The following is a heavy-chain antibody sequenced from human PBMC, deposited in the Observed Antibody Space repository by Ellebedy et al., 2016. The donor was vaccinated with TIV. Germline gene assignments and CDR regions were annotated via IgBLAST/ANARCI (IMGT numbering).Heavy chain of an antibody. CDR2: ISSSSSYI. V-gene: IGHV3-21*01. CDR3: ARGAYCGGDCYWHFDY. CDR1: GFTFSSYS. J-gene: IGHJ4*02. Sequence: GGSLRLSXAASGFTFSSYSMNWVRQAPGKGLEWVSSISSSSSYIYYADSVKGRFTISRDNAKNSLYLQMNSLRAEDTAVYYCARGAYCGGDCYWHFDYWGQGTLVTVSS. D-gene: IGHD2-21*02.